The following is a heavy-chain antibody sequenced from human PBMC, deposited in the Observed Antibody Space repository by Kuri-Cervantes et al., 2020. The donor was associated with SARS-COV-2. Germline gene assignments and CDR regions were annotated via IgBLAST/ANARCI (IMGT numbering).Heavy chain of an antibody. Sequence: LRLSCTVSGGSISSGDYYWSWIRQPPGKGLEWIGYIYYSGSTYYNPSLKSRVTISVDTSKNQFSLKLSSVTAADTAVYYCATNLHLIWFGELTDAFDIWGQGTMVTVSS. CDR2: IYYSGST. D-gene: IGHD3-10*01. J-gene: IGHJ3*02. V-gene: IGHV4-30-4*08. CDR3: ATNLHLIWFGELTDAFDI. CDR1: GGSISSGDYY.